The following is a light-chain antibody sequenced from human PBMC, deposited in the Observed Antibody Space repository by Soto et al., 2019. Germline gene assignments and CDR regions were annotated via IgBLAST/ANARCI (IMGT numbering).Light chain of an antibody. CDR1: QSVSSSY. V-gene: IGKV3-20*01. CDR3: QQYGIPPRLT. J-gene: IGKJ3*01. Sequence: IVLTQSPGTLSLSPGERATLSCRASQSVSSSYLAWYQQRPGQAPRLLIYGASSRATGIPDRFSGSGSGTDFTLTISRLEPEDFAVYYCQQYGIPPRLTFGPGTKVDIK. CDR2: GAS.